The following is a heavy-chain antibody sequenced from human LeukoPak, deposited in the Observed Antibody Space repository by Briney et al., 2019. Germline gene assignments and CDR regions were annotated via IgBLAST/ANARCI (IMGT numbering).Heavy chain of an antibody. J-gene: IGHJ4*02. V-gene: IGHV3-7*03. D-gene: IGHD2-15*01. CDR1: GFSLSAYW. CDR3: AKDFSRWCSGGSCPDY. CDR2: INRDGSQT. Sequence: GGSLRLSCAASGFSLSAYWMAWVRQAPGKGLEWVANINRDGSQTNHVDSVRGRFTISRDNARNSLYLQMNSLRAEDTAVYYCAKDFSRWCSGGSCPDYWGQGTLVTVSS.